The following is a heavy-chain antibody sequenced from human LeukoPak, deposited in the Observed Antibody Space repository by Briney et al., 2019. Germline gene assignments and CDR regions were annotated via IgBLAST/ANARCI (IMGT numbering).Heavy chain of an antibody. Sequence: GASVKVSCKASGGTFSNYAISWVRQAPGQGLEWMGGIIPIFGTRNYAQKFQGRVTVTADESTSTAYMELSSLRSDDTAVYYCARHHRAYNWNGPPLHFSDHWGQGTLVTVSS. CDR1: GGTFSNYA. CDR2: IIPIFGTR. J-gene: IGHJ4*02. D-gene: IGHD1-20*01. CDR3: ARHHRAYNWNGPPLHFSDH. V-gene: IGHV1-69*01.